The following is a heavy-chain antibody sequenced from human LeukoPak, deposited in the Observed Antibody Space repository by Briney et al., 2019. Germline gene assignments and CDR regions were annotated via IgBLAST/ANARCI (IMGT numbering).Heavy chain of an antibody. CDR2: ITGTGGST. CDR1: GFTFASYA. Sequence: GGSLRLSCAASGFTFASYAMSWVRQAPGKGLEWVSCITGTGGSTYYADSVKGRFTISRDKSKNTLYLEMNSLRAEDTAVYYCARSSYSSSSSVWGQGTMVTVSS. V-gene: IGHV3-23*01. J-gene: IGHJ3*01. D-gene: IGHD6-6*01. CDR3: ARSSYSSSSSV.